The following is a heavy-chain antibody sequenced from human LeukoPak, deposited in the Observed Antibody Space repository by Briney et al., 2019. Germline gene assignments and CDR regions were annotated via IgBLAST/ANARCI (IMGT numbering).Heavy chain of an antibody. V-gene: IGHV3-13*01. CDR3: VRGGSSGYWSLTHFDY. CDR1: GFTCSSYD. Sequence: GGSLRLSCAAGGFTCSSYDMQWVGHGAGKGREWVSVIGTALASYYPGPFNGRLPISTENAKHSFYLQMNCLRAGDTAVYYCVRGGSSGYWSLTHFDYWGQGTLVTVSS. J-gene: IGHJ4*02. D-gene: IGHD3-22*01. CDR2: IGTALAS.